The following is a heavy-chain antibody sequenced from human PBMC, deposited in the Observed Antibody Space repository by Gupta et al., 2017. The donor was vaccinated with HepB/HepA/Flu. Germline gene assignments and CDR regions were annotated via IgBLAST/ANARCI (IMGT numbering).Heavy chain of an antibody. V-gene: IGHV3-15*01. Sequence: EVQLVESGGGWVKPGGSLRLSCAASGSNFSNAWLNWVRQAPGKGLEWVGHIKTKTEGETTDYAAPVKDRFTISRDDSKNTLYLQMNSLKTEDTAVYYCTTHHYFGSWGQGTLVTVSS. CDR3: TTHHYFGS. CDR2: IKTKTEGETT. CDR1: GSNFSNAW. J-gene: IGHJ4*02. D-gene: IGHD3-10*01.